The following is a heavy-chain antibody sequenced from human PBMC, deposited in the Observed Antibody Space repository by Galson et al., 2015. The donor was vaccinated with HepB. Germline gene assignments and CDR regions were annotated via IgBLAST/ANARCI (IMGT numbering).Heavy chain of an antibody. Sequence: SGYTFNGYYMHWVRQAPGQGLEWMGWIFPNSGGTTYAQVFQGRVTLTSDTSINTAYMYLSSLTSDDTAVYYCARGRSKWELLRDYFDYWGQGTLVTVSS. CDR3: ARGRSKWELLRDYFDY. D-gene: IGHD1-26*01. CDR2: IFPNSGGT. V-gene: IGHV1-2*02. CDR1: GYTFNGYY. J-gene: IGHJ4*02.